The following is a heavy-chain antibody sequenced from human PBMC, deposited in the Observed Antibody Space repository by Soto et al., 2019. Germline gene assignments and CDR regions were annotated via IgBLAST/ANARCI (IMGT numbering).Heavy chain of an antibody. CDR3: ATSFRYFDN. J-gene: IGHJ4*02. CDR1: GFTPTTTP. V-gene: IGHV3-23*01. Sequence: EVQLLESGGGLVLPGGSLRLSCAGSGFTPTTTPLSWVRQPPGKGLEWVTTISGTASRTYYVDSVKGRFFIYRDNSMNTVTLQMNHLTLDDTAVYYCATSFRYFDNWGQGNRVTVSS. D-gene: IGHD3-9*01. CDR2: ISGTASRT.